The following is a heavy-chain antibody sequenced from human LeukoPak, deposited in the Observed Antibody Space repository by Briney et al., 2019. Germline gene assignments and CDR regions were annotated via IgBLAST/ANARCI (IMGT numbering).Heavy chain of an antibody. V-gene: IGHV3-53*01. J-gene: IGHJ3*02. CDR3: TREGQPHDAFDI. Sequence: SGGSLRLSCAASGFTVSSNYMSWVRQAPGKGLEWVSVIYSGGSTYYADSVKGRFTISRDNSKNTLYLQMNSLRAEDTAVYYCTREGQPHDAFDIWGQGTMVTVSS. D-gene: IGHD5-18*01. CDR1: GFTVSSNY. CDR2: IYSGGST.